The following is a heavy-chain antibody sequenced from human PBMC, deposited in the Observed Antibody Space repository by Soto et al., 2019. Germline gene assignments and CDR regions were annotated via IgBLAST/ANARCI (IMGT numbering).Heavy chain of an antibody. D-gene: IGHD3-10*01. CDR1: GGSISSYY. J-gene: IGHJ6*02. CDR3: ARLNTHYYYYYGMDV. V-gene: IGHV4-59*06. CDR2: IYYSGST. Sequence: SETLSLTCTVSGGSISSYYWSWIRQPPGKGLEWIGYIYYSGSTNYNPSLKSRVTISVDTSKNQFSLKLSSVTAADTAVYYCARLNTHYYYYYGMDVWGQGTKVTVSS.